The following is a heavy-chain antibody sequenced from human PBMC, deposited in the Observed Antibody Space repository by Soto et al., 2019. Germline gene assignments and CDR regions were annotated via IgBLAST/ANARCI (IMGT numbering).Heavy chain of an antibody. CDR2: VSGSRSNS. V-gene: IGHV3-23*01. Sequence: EVQLLESGGGLVQPGGSLRLSCAASGFTFSTYAMSWVRQAPGKGLEWVSAVSGSRSNSYYADSVKGRFTISRDNSKNTLHLQMNSLRAEDTAVYYCVKDGTWIQPNFDSWGQGTLVIVSS. J-gene: IGHJ4*02. D-gene: IGHD5-18*01. CDR1: GFTFSTYA. CDR3: VKDGTWIQPNFDS.